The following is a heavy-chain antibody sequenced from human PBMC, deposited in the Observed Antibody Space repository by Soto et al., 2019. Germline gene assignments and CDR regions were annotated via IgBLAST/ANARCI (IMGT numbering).Heavy chain of an antibody. D-gene: IGHD3-16*01. CDR2: IYWDDDK. J-gene: IGHJ4*02. V-gene: IGHV2-5*02. CDR1: GFSLSTSGVG. Sequence: QITLKESGPTLVKPTQTLTLTCTFSGFSLSTSGVGVGWIRQPPGKALEWLALIYWDDDKRYSPSLKSRLTITKDTSKNPVVLTMTNMDTVDTATYYCVQGRGPFDFWGQGTLVTVSS. CDR3: VQGRGPFDF.